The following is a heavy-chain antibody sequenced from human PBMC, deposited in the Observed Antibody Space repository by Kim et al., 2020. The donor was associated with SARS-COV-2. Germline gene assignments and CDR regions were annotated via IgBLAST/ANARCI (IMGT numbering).Heavy chain of an antibody. D-gene: IGHD5-12*01. CDR2: IYYSGST. CDR1: GGSISSSSYY. J-gene: IGHJ4*02. V-gene: IGHV4-39*01. CDR3: ARGGGYDLGAFDY. Sequence: SETLSLTCTVSGGSISSSSYYWGWIRQPPGKGLEWIGSIYYSGSTYYNPSLKSRVTISVDTSKNQFSLKLSSVTAADTAVYYCARGGGYDLGAFDYWGQG.